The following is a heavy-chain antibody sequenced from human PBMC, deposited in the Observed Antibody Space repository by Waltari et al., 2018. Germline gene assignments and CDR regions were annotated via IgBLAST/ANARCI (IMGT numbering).Heavy chain of an antibody. CDR1: GVSITSNNHY. D-gene: IGHD5-12*01. J-gene: IGHJ3*01. CDR3: ATYIGASVGTAAFDV. Sequence: QLQLQESGPRLVRPSETLSLICSVSGVSITSNNHYWAWIRQSPGQGLEWIGTVSYSGTTYISPSLKSRVSVSRDTSKNQVSLILGSVTAADMAVYYCATYIGASVGTAAFDVWGQGTMVTVSS. CDR2: VSYSGTT. V-gene: IGHV4-39*01.